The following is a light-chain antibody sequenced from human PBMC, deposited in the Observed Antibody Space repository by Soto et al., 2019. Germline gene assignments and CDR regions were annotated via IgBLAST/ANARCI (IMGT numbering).Light chain of an antibody. Sequence: EVVLTQSPVTLSLSPGERATLSCRASQSVGTFLAWYQQKPGQAPRLIIYDTSNRATGIPARFSGTGSGTDSDLTISSVQPEDVAVYYYQHRTNWPRTFGQGTKLDI. V-gene: IGKV3-11*01. CDR1: QSVGTF. CDR2: DTS. CDR3: QHRTNWPRT. J-gene: IGKJ2*01.